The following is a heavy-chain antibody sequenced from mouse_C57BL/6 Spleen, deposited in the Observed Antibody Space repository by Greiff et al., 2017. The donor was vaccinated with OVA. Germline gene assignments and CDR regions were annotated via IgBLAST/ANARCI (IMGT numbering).Heavy chain of an antibody. CDR1: GFTFSDYG. Sequence: EVKVEESGGGLVKPGGSLKLSCAASGFTFSDYGMHWVRQAPEKGLEWVAYISSGSSTIYYADTVKGRFTISRDNAKNTLFLQMTSLRSEDTAMYYCANSNYDYYYAMDYWGQGTSVTVSS. D-gene: IGHD2-5*01. CDR2: ISSGSSTI. CDR3: ANSNYDYYYAMDY. J-gene: IGHJ4*01. V-gene: IGHV5-17*01.